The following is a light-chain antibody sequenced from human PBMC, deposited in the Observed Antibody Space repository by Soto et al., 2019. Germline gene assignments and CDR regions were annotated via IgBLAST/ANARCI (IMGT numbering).Light chain of an antibody. CDR1: QSVLYSSNNKNY. V-gene: IGKV4-1*01. CDR2: WAS. J-gene: IGKJ1*01. Sequence: DIVMTQSPDSLAVSLGERATINCKSSQSVLYSSNNKNYLAWYQQKPGQPPKLLIYWASTRESGVPDRFSGSGSGTDFPLTSSSLQAEDVAVYCHQQYYRPRTFGQGTKVEIK. CDR3: QQYYRPRT.